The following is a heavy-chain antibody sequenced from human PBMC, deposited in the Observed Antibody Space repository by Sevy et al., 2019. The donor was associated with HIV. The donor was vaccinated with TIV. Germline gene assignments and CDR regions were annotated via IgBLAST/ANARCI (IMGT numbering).Heavy chain of an antibody. J-gene: IGHJ4*02. D-gene: IGHD2-2*03. CDR2: INQDGSEK. V-gene: IGHV3-7*01. Sequence: GGSLRLSCAASGFTFSNYWMSWVRQAPGKGLECVANINQDGSEKYYLDSVKGRFIVSRDNAKNSLYLQMNSLRAEDSAVYYCAREQINGSNPDYLDSWGQGTLVTVSS. CDR3: AREQINGSNPDYLDS. CDR1: GFTFSNYW.